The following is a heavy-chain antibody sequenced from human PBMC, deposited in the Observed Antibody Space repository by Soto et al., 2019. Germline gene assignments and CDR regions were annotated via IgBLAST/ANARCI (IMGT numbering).Heavy chain of an antibody. Sequence: QVQLQESGPGLVKPSETLSLTCALSGESIGTFYWTWIRQPPGKGLEWIGYVSYGDYSRYNPSLKSRVTISRDTSKSEFYLHVSPVTAADTAVYYCARQRYCGGDCYQIDYWGQGTLVTVSS. D-gene: IGHD2-21*02. J-gene: IGHJ4*02. CDR1: GESIGTFY. CDR2: VSYGDYS. V-gene: IGHV4-59*08. CDR3: ARQRYCGGDCYQIDY.